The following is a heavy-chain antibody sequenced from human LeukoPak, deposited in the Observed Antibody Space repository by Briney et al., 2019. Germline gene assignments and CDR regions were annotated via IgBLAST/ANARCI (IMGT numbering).Heavy chain of an antibody. J-gene: IGHJ5*02. D-gene: IGHD6-6*01. CDR3: ARVGQRAQSYFSGSSSRWFDP. V-gene: IGHV4-34*01. Sequence: SETLSLTCAVYGGSFSGYYWSWIRQPPGKGLEWIGEINHSGSTNYNPSLKSRVTISVDTSKNQFSLKLSSVTAADTAVYYCARVGQRAQSYFSGSSSRWFDPWGQGTLVTVSS. CDR2: INHSGST. CDR1: GGSFSGYY.